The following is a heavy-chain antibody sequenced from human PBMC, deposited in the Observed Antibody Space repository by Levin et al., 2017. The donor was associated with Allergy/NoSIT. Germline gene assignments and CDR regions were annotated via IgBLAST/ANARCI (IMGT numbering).Heavy chain of an antibody. J-gene: IGHJ6*02. V-gene: IGHV1-18*01. CDR3: AREASYYYGMDV. CDR1: GYTFTSYA. CDR2: IRGYNGNT. Sequence: GASVKVSCKASGYTFTSYAISWVRQAPGQGLEWMGWIRGYNGNTKYAQNLQGRATMTTDTSTTTAYMELRSLRSDDTAVYYCAREASYYYGMDVWGQGTTVTVSS.